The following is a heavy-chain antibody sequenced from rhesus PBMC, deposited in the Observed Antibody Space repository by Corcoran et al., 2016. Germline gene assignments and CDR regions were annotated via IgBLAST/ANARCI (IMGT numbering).Heavy chain of an antibody. D-gene: IGHD4-17*01. V-gene: IGHV3S5*01. CDR2: INSGGSIT. CDR3: AKVPRPSIVTIPSYYFDY. Sequence: EVQLVETGGGLVQPGGSLKLSCAASGFTFSSYGMSWVRQAPGKGLEWVSAINSGGSITYSSDSGTVRFSISRDNSENTLSLQMNSLRAEDTTVYYCAKVPRPSIVTIPSYYFDYWGQGVLVTVSS. J-gene: IGHJ4*01. CDR1: GFTFSSYG.